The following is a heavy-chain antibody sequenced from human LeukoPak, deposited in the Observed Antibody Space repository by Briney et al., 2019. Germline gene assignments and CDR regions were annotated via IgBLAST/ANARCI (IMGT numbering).Heavy chain of an antibody. CDR1: VFTVITND. CDR2: LYSDGNT. V-gene: IGHV3-53*01. CDR3: ARCVEPLAANTLSY. D-gene: IGHD3-16*01. Sequence: PVGTLRLSSAASVFTVITNDMTWVPHTPQKGRECGSVLYSDGNTKYANSLQSRFTLSRDNSKNTLYPEMNTLSPDHTPLCYCARCVEPLAANTLSYWGQGNLVTVSS. J-gene: IGHJ4*02.